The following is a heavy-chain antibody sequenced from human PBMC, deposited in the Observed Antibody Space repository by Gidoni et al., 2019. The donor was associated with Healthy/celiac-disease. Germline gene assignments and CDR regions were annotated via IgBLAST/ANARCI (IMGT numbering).Heavy chain of an antibody. D-gene: IGHD6-13*01. CDR2: IGTAGDT. CDR1: GFTFRRYD. CDR3: ARGVPKPGIAAAGVDAFDI. J-gene: IGHJ3*02. V-gene: IGHV3-13*04. Sequence: EVPLVEPGGGWVRPGGSLKLSCAASGFTFRRYDMHWVRQATGKGLEWVSAIGTAGDTYYPGSVKGRFTISRENAKNSLYLQMNSLRAGDTAVYYCARGVPKPGIAAAGVDAFDIWGQGTMVTVSS.